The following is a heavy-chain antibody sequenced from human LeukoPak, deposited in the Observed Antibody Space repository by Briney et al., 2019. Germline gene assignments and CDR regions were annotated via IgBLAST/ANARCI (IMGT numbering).Heavy chain of an antibody. Sequence: GASVKVSCKASGYTFTSYYMHWVRQAPGQGLEWMGIINPSGGSTSYAQKFQGRVTMTRDMSTSTVYMELSSLRSEDTAAYYCARGGTTYWFDPWGQGTLVTVSS. V-gene: IGHV1-46*01. CDR3: ARGGTTYWFDP. D-gene: IGHD1-7*01. CDR2: INPSGGST. CDR1: GYTFTSYY. J-gene: IGHJ5*02.